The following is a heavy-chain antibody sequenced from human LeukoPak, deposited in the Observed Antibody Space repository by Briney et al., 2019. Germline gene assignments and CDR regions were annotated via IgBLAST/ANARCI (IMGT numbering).Heavy chain of an antibody. Sequence: PGGSLRLSCAASGFTFSSYSMNWVRQAPGKGLEWVSYISSSGSTIYYADSVKGRFTISRDNAKNSLYLQMNSLGAEDTAVYYCATEDEDYYYYMDVWGKGTTVTVSS. CDR1: GFTFSSYS. J-gene: IGHJ6*03. D-gene: IGHD2-15*01. CDR3: ATEDEDYYYYMDV. V-gene: IGHV3-48*04. CDR2: ISSSGSTI.